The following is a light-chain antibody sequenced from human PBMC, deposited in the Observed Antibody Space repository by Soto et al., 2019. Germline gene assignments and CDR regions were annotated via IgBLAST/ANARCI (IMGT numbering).Light chain of an antibody. J-gene: IGKJ3*01. V-gene: IGKV1-39*01. CDR2: AAS. CDR1: QSISSY. Sequence: GDRVTITCRASQSISSYLNWYQQKPGKAPKLLIYAASSLQSGVPSRFSGSGSGTDFTLTISSLQPEDFATYYCQQSYSTLFTFGPGTKVDIK. CDR3: QQSYSTLFT.